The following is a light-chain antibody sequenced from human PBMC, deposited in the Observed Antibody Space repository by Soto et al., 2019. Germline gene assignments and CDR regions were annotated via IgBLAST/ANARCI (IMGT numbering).Light chain of an antibody. CDR3: QHYNSYSEA. Sequence: DIKRTQSPSTLSGSVGDTVTIACRASQGISTRRAWYPPKPGKAPKLLIYKASTFKSGVPSRFSGSGSGTEFTLTISSLQPDDFATYYCQHYNSYSEAFGQGPKVDI. J-gene: IGKJ1*01. V-gene: IGKV1-5*03. CDR2: KAS. CDR1: QGISTR.